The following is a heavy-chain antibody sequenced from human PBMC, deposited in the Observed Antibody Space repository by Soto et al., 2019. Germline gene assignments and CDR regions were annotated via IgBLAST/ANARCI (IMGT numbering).Heavy chain of an antibody. V-gene: IGHV5-51*01. CDR3: ASRDSSGWSVPYYFDY. D-gene: IGHD6-19*01. CDR2: IYPGDSDT. Sequence: GESLKISCKGSGYSFTSYWIGWVRQMPGKGLEWMGIIYPGDSDTRYSPSFQGQVTISADKSISTAYLQWSSLKASDTAMYYCASRDSSGWSVPYYFDYWGQGTLVTVSS. CDR1: GYSFTSYW. J-gene: IGHJ4*02.